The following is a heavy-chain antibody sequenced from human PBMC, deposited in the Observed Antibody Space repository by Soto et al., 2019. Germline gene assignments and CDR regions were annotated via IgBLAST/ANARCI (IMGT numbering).Heavy chain of an antibody. V-gene: IGHV3-7*01. CDR3: AIDSHYDTYDY. CDR2: IKPDGSAK. D-gene: IGHD4-4*01. CDR1: GFTFTNSW. J-gene: IGHJ4*02. Sequence: EVQLVESGGGLVQPGGSLRLSCAASGFTFTNSWMTWVRQAPGKGLEWVANIKPDGSAKNYVDSMKGRIAISRDNAKNSLYLQMNNLRGENTAMYYCAIDSHYDTYDYWGQGTMVTVSS.